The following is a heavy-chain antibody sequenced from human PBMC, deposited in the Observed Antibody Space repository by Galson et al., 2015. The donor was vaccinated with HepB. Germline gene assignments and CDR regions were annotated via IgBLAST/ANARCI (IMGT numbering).Heavy chain of an antibody. Sequence: SVKVFCKASGYTFTGYYMHWVRQAPGQGLEWMGWMNPNSGGTNYAQKFQDRVTMTRDTSVNTAYMELSRLRSDDTAVYYCARGLRNYYYDGMDVWGQGTTVTVSS. J-gene: IGHJ6*02. V-gene: IGHV1-2*02. CDR1: GYTFTGYY. CDR2: MNPNSGGT. CDR3: ARGLRNYYYDGMDV. D-gene: IGHD4/OR15-4a*01.